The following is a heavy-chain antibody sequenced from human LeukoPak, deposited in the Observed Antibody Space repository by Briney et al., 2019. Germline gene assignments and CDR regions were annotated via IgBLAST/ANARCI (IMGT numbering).Heavy chain of an antibody. CDR3: AREIYYDSSGYYPY. Sequence: GGSLRLSCAASGFTFSSYSMNWVRQDPGKGLEWVSSISSSSSYIYYADSVKGRFTSSRDNAKNSLYLQTNSVRAEDTAVYYCAREIYYDSSGYYPYWGQGTLVTVSS. D-gene: IGHD3-22*01. CDR2: ISSSSSYI. V-gene: IGHV3-21*01. CDR1: GFTFSSYS. J-gene: IGHJ4*02.